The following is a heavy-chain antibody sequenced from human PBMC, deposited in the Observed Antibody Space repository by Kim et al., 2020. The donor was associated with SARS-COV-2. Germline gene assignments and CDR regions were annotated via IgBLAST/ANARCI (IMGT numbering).Heavy chain of an antibody. CDR2: DGSNK. J-gene: IGHJ4*02. CDR3: AKAEAYDY. V-gene: IGHV3-30*02. Sequence: DGSNKYYAATVKGRCTISRNNSKKTLDLQMNGLRAEDTAVYYCAKAEAYDYWGQGTLVTVSS.